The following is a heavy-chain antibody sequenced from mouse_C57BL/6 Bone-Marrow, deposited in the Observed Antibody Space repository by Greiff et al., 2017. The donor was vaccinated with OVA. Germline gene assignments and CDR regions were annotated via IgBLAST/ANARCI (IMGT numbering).Heavy chain of an antibody. V-gene: IGHV5-6*02. CDR1: GFTFSSYG. D-gene: IGHD1-1*01. Sequence: EVKLVESGGDLVKPGGSLKLSCAASGFTFSSYGMSWVRQTPDKRLEWVATISSGGSYTYYPDSVKGRFTISRDNAKNNLFLQMGRLKSEDTAMYYCARHSGTTGGFDVWGTGTTVTVSS. CDR2: ISSGGSYT. J-gene: IGHJ1*03. CDR3: ARHSGTTGGFDV.